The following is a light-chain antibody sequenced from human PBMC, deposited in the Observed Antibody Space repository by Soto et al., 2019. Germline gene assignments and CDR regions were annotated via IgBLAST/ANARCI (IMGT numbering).Light chain of an antibody. CDR2: LGS. Sequence: DIVMTQSPLSLPVTPGEPASISCRSSQSLLHSNGYNYLDWYLQKPGQSPQLLIYLGSNRASGVPDRFGGSGSGTDFTLKISRVEAEDVGVYYCMQALQTRITFGQGTRLEIK. CDR3: MQALQTRIT. V-gene: IGKV2-28*01. J-gene: IGKJ5*01. CDR1: QSLLHSNGYNY.